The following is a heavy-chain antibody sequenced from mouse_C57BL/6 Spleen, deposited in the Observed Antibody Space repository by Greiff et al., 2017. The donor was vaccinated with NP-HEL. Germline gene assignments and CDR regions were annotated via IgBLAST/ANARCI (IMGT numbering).Heavy chain of an antibody. Sequence: EVKLVESGGGLVQPGGSLKLSCAASGFTFSDYGMAWVRQAPRKGPEWVAFISNLAYSIYYADTVTGRFTLSRENAKNTLYLEMSSLRSEDTAMYYCARLTTDYYAMDYWGQGTSVTVSS. V-gene: IGHV5-15*04. J-gene: IGHJ4*01. CDR2: ISNLAYSI. D-gene: IGHD1-1*01. CDR3: ARLTTDYYAMDY. CDR1: GFTFSDYG.